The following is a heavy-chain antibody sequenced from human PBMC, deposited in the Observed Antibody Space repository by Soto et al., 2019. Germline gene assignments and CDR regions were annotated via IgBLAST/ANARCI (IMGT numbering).Heavy chain of an antibody. CDR2: INPNGGST. V-gene: IGHV1-46*01. D-gene: IGHD1-20*01. CDR3: ARSSGGPFEITIDDTNWFAP. Sequence: ASVKVAWKASGGTFSSYAISWVRQAPGHGREWMGVINPNGGSTMFGQQFQGRVTRTSDTSTSTVYMELRGLTSEYTAVYYCARSSGGPFEITIDDTNWFAPWGQGTLVTVS. CDR1: GGTFSSYA. J-gene: IGHJ5*02.